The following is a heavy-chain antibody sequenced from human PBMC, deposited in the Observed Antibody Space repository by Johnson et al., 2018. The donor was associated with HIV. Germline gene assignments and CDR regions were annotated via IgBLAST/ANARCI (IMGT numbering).Heavy chain of an antibody. J-gene: IGHJ3*02. CDR2: IRYDGSNK. D-gene: IGHD7-27*01. CDR1: GFTFSTYG. V-gene: IGHV3-30*02. CDR3: ARENWGQRMNAFDI. Sequence: QVQLVESGGGVVQPGGSLRLSCAASGFTFSTYGMHWVRQAPGKGLEWVAFIRYDGSNKYYADSVKGRFTISRDNSKNTLYLQMNSLRAEDTAVYYCARENWGQRMNAFDIWGQGTMVTVSS.